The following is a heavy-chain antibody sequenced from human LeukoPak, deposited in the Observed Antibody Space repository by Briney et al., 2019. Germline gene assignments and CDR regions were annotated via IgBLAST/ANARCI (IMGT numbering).Heavy chain of an antibody. CDR1: GFTFISYA. CDR2: LSGNAGRP. J-gene: IGHJ6*02. D-gene: IGHD1-26*01. Sequence: GGSLRLSCAASGFTFISYAMSWVRQAPGKGLEWVSSLSGNAGRPYYADSVKGRFTISRDNSKNTLYLQMNSLRAEDTAVYYCAKDHRDSGNYYYYYGLDVWGQGTLVTVSS. CDR3: AKDHRDSGNYYYYYGLDV. V-gene: IGHV3-23*01.